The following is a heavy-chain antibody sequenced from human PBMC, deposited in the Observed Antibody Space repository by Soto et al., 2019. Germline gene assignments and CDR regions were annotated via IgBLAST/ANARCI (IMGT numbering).Heavy chain of an antibody. CDR2: INPSSSAT. CDR1: GYTITSYY. CDR3: ARGYFRRGNCYRLYYYEMDV. J-gene: IGHJ6*04. D-gene: IGHD2-21*02. Sequence: GASVKVSCKASGYTITSYYMHWVRQAPGQGLEWMGIINPSSSATRYSQKFQGRVTMTRDVSTSTVYMEMSGLRSEDTAVYYCARGYFRRGNCYRLYYYEMDVWGKGPPVTSPQ. V-gene: IGHV1-46*01.